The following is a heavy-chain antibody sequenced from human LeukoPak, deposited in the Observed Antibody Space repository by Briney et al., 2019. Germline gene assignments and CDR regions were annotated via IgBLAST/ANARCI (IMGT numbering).Heavy chain of an antibody. CDR3: TTTRGYFDY. CDR2: LYTKTDGGTT. J-gene: IGHJ4*02. Sequence: PGGSLRLSCAASGFTFNNAWMNWARPATGKGLEWVGHLYTKTDGGTTDYAAPVQRRFTISRDDTKNTPYLDINSLKTEDTAVYYCTTTRGYFDYWGQGTLVTVSS. CDR1: GFTFNNAW. V-gene: IGHV3-15*01.